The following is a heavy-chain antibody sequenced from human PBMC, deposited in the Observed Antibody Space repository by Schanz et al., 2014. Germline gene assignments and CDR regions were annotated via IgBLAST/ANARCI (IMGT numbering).Heavy chain of an antibody. CDR2: VFPNGIT. CDR3: ARDTTWRLDL. CDR1: GGSISSGSYY. D-gene: IGHD1-1*01. Sequence: QVQLQESGPGLVKPSQTLSLTCSVSGGSISSGSYYWNWIRQPAGKGLEWVGRVFPNGITNYNPSLKSRVPIPLDPSNTQFSLPLTSLTAADTAVYYCARDTTWRLDLWGRGTLVTVSS. V-gene: IGHV4-61*02. J-gene: IGHJ2*01.